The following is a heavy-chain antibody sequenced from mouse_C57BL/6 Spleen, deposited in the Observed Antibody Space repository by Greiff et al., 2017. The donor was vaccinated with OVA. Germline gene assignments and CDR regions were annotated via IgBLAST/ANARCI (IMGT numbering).Heavy chain of an antibody. CDR1: GYTFTSYW. Sequence: QVQLQQSGAELVKPGASVKLSCKASGYTFTSYWMHWVKQRPGQGLEWIGMIHPNSGSTNYNEKFKSKATLTVDKSSSTAYMQLSSLTSEDSAVYYCARHPISYYYAMDYWGQGTSVTVSS. CDR2: IHPNSGST. V-gene: IGHV1-64*01. CDR3: ARHPISYYYAMDY. J-gene: IGHJ4*01. D-gene: IGHD6-2*01.